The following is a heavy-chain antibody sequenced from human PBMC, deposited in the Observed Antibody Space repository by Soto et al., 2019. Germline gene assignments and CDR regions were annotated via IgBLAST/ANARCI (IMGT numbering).Heavy chain of an antibody. J-gene: IGHJ6*02. CDR2: INHSGST. V-gene: IGHV4-34*01. Sequence: PSETLSLTCAVYGGSFSGYYWSWIRQPPGKGLEWIGEINHSGSTNYNPSLKSRVTISVDTSKNQFSLKLSSVTAADTAVYYCARGPFGSSWYDYYGMDVWGQGTTVTVSS. CDR3: ARGPFGSSWYDYYGMDV. D-gene: IGHD6-13*01. CDR1: GGSFSGYY.